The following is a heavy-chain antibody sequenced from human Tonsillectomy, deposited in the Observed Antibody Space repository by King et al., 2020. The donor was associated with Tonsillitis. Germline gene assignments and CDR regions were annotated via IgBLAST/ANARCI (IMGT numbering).Heavy chain of an antibody. CDR3: AKGLKAVAYYSFYGMDV. CDR2: ISYDGSNK. D-gene: IGHD6-19*01. V-gene: IGHV3-30*18. Sequence: VQLVESGGGVVQPGRSLRLSCAASGFTFSNFDIHWVRQAPGKGLEWVAVISYDGSNKYYADPVEGRFAISRDNSHNTLYLQMNSLRAEDTAVYFCAKGLKAVAYYSFYGMDVWGQGTTVTVSS. CDR1: GFTFSNFD. J-gene: IGHJ6*02.